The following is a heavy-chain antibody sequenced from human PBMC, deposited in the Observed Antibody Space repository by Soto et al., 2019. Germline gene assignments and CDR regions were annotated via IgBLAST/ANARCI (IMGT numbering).Heavy chain of an antibody. V-gene: IGHV3-66*01. CDR2: MYAGGTT. CDR3: ARGFALFDY. Sequence: GGSLRLSCAASGFTVSSSYMTWVRHVPGKGLEWVSVMYAGGTTYYANSVKGRFTFSRDNSKNMMYLQMNNLRAEDTAMYYCARGFALFDYWGQGTLVTVSS. CDR1: GFTVSSSY. D-gene: IGHD3-3*01. J-gene: IGHJ4*02.